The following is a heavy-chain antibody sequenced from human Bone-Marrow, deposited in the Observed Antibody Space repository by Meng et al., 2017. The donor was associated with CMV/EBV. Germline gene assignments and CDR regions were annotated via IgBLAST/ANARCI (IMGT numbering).Heavy chain of an antibody. V-gene: IGHV1-69*10. CDR2: IIPILGIA. Sequence: SVKVSCKASGGTFSSYTISWVRQAPGQGLEWMGGIIPILGIANYAQKFQGRVTITADKSTSTAYMELSSLRSEDTAVYYCARDPDYSTYYYYGMDVWGQGTTVTVSS. CDR3: ARDPDYSTYYYYGMDV. J-gene: IGHJ6*02. CDR1: GGTFSSYT. D-gene: IGHD4-11*01.